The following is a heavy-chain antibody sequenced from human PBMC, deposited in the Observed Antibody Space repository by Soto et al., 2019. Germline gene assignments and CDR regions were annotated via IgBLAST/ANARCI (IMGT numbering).Heavy chain of an antibody. D-gene: IGHD1-26*01. Sequence: PGGSLRLSCAASGFNFGFFGMHWVRQAPGKGLEWVAFISGDGINTQYADSVRGRFTLSRDYSRKTMNLQMDSLRDEDTALYYCARGNLSFDFDSWGLGTLVTVSS. CDR2: ISGDGINT. CDR3: ARGNLSFDFDS. CDR1: GFNFGFFG. J-gene: IGHJ4*02. V-gene: IGHV3-30*03.